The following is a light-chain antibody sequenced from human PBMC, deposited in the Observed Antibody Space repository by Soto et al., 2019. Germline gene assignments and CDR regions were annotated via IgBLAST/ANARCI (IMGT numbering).Light chain of an antibody. V-gene: IGLV2-11*01. CDR3: CSYDGSYTFGVV. Sequence: QSALTQPRSVSGSPGQSVTVSCTGTSSDVGGYNYVSWYQQHPGKAPKLMIYDVTKRPSGVPDRFSGSKSGNTASLTISGLQAEDEDDYYCCSYDGSYTFGVVFGGGTKLTVL. CDR1: SSDVGGYNY. CDR2: DVT. J-gene: IGLJ2*01.